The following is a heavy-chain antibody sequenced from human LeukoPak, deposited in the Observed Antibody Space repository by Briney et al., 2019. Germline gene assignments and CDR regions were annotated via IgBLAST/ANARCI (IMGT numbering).Heavy chain of an antibody. CDR2: IGTRSNPI. CDR3: AREARGSGRDFDY. J-gene: IGHJ4*02. CDR1: GFTFSDYY. Sequence: GGSLRLSCAASGFTFSDYYISWIRQAPGMGLEWISYIGTRSNPIYYADSVKGRFTISRDDAKNSLYLQMNSLRDEDTAVYFCAREARGSGRDFDYWGQGILVTVSS. D-gene: IGHD1-26*01. V-gene: IGHV3-11*01.